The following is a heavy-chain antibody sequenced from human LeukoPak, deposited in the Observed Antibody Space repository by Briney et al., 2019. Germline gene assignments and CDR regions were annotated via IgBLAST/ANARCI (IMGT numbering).Heavy chain of an antibody. J-gene: IGHJ4*02. CDR2: IHKDGRVM. CDR3: ASSHDSSGNG. D-gene: IGHD3-22*01. Sequence: GGSLRLSCAASGFSFSTYWMAWVRQAPGKGLEWVGNIHKDGRVMFYAASVKGRFTISRDNAKNSLYLDMNSLRDEDTAIYYCASSHDSSGNGWGQGTLVTVTS. V-gene: IGHV3-7*03. CDR1: GFSFSTYW.